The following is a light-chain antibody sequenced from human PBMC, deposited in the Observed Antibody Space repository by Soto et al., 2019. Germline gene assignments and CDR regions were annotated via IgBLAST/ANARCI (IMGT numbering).Light chain of an antibody. Sequence: QSALTQPASVSGSPGQSITISCTGTSSDVGGHNFVSWYQQHPGKAPKLMIYDVSNRPSGVSNRFSGSESGNTASLTISGLQAEDEADYYCRSYTSSTTLVFGTGTKLTVL. J-gene: IGLJ1*01. CDR3: RSYTSSTTLV. CDR1: SSDVGGHNF. V-gene: IGLV2-14*01. CDR2: DVS.